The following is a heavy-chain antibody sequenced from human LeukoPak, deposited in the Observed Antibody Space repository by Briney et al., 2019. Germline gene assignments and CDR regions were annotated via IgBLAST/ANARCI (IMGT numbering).Heavy chain of an antibody. J-gene: IGHJ3*02. CDR1: GGSVSSGDYY. D-gene: IGHD5-12*01. Sequence: PSETLSLTCTVSGGSVSSGDYYWSWIRQPPGKGLEWIGYIYNSGSTYYNPSLKSRVAISADRSKNQFSLKVTSVTAADTAVYYCARARGWGAFDIWGQGTMVTVSS. V-gene: IGHV4-30-4*01. CDR3: ARARGWGAFDI. CDR2: IYNSGST.